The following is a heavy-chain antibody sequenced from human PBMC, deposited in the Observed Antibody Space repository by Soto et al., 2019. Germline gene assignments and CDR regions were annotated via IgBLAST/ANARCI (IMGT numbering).Heavy chain of an antibody. CDR2: IYHTGTT. V-gene: IGHV4-59*03. Sequence: SETLSLTCTVSGDSIRSSYWTWIRQAPGRGLEWIGDIYHTGTTNYNPSLKSRVSISVDTSKNQFSLRLRSVTAADTAIYFCAKISAGSTDETMFTVFDHWGQGTLVTVSS. D-gene: IGHD6-13*01. CDR3: AKISAGSTDETMFTVFDH. J-gene: IGHJ4*02. CDR1: GDSIRSSY.